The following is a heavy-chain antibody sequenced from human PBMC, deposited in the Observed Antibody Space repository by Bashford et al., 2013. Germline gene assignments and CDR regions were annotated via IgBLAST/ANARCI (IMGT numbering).Heavy chain of an antibody. CDR2: IYYSGST. D-gene: IGHD6-13*01. CDR3: ARARLEAAGTDEYFQR. CDR1: GDSVSSGSYY. Sequence: SETLSLTCTVSGDSVSSGSYYWSWIRQSPGKGLEWIAYIYYSGSTRYNPSLKSRVTISVDTSNNQFSLKLSSVTAADTAVYYCARARLEAAGTDEYFQRWGQGTLVTVSS. V-gene: IGHV4-61*01. J-gene: IGHJ1*01.